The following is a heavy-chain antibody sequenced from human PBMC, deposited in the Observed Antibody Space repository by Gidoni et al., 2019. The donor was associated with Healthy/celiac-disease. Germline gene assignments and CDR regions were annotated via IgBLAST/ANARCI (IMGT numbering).Heavy chain of an antibody. J-gene: IGHJ6*02. CDR1: GGTFSSYT. D-gene: IGHD3-10*01. V-gene: IGHV1-69*08. Sequence: QVQLVQSGAEVKKPGSSVKVSCKASGGTFSSYTISWVRQAPGHGLECMGRIIPILGIANHAQKFQGRVTITAYKSTSTSYMELSSLRSEDTAVYYCAREGYYGSGVPGGMDVWGQGTTVTVSS. CDR2: IIPILGIA. CDR3: AREGYYGSGVPGGMDV.